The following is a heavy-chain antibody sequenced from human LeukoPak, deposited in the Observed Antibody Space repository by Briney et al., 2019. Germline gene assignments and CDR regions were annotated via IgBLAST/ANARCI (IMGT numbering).Heavy chain of an antibody. V-gene: IGHV1-18*01. D-gene: IGHD4-17*01. CDR1: GYTFTSYG. J-gene: IGHJ4*02. CDR2: ISAYNGNT. CDR3: ARDIPPDYGDYDDFDY. Sequence: GASVKVSCKASGYTFTSYGISWVRQAPGQGLEWMGWISAYNGNTNYAQKLQGRVTMTTDTSTSTAYMELRSLRSDGTAVYYCARDIPPDYGDYDDFDYWGQGTLVTVSS.